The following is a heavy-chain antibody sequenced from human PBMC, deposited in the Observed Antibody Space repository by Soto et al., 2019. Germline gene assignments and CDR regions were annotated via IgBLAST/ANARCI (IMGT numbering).Heavy chain of an antibody. CDR1: GGTFSSYT. CDR3: AREIYTYYYGMDV. V-gene: IGHV1-69*08. CDR2: IIPILGIA. D-gene: IGHD2-2*02. Sequence: QVQLVQSGAEVKKPGSSVKVSCKASGGTFSSYTISWVRQAPGQGLEWMGRIIPILGIANYAQKFQGRVTITADKSTRTAYMELSSLRSEDTAVYYCAREIYTYYYGMDVWGQGTTVTVSS. J-gene: IGHJ6*02.